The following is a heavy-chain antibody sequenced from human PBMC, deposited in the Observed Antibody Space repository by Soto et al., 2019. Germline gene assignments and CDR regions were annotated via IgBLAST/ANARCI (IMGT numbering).Heavy chain of an antibody. J-gene: IGHJ6*02. CDR1: DDSSSSYK. D-gene: IGHD3-10*01. CDR2: IDSNGGT. CDR3: VRQGFGRLHGLVAV. V-gene: IGHV4-59*08. Sequence: QVQLQESGPGLVKPSETLSLTCTVSDDSSSSYKWSWIRQPPGRRLEWIGYIDSNGGTSYNPSLQSRVTISIDTSTKPFSLKLSSLTAADTAVYYCVRQGFGRLHGLVAVWGQGTTVTVSS.